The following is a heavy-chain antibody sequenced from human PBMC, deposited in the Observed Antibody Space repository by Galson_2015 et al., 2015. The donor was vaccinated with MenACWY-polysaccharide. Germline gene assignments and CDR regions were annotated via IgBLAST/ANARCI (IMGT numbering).Heavy chain of an antibody. CDR2: IDSDGSNN. CDR1: GFTFSSYW. J-gene: IGHJ2*01. D-gene: IGHD1-14*01. CDR3: AGNHRLRYLDL. Sequence: SLRLSCAASGFTFSSYWMHWVRQAPGKGLVWVSRIDSDGSNNDYADSVKGRFTISRDNPKNTLYLQMNSLRAEDTAVYYCAGNHRLRYLDLWGRGTLVTVSS. V-gene: IGHV3-74*01.